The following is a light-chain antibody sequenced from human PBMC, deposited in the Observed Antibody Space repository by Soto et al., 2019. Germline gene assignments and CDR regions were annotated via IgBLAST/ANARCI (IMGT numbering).Light chain of an antibody. CDR2: KST. V-gene: IGKV1-5*03. Sequence: DIQMTQSPSTLAASIGDRVTITCRASQIVDNCFAWYQLKPGKGPKLLLSKSTKFTAGAPLRFSVSGSGTEFALTIGSLQPDDFATYYCQSCDAYALTFGQGTKLEI. J-gene: IGKJ1*01. CDR1: QIVDNC. CDR3: QSCDAYALT.